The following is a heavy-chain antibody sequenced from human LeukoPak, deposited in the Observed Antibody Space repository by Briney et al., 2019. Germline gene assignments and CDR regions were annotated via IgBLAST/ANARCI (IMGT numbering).Heavy chain of an antibody. CDR1: GFTFRDYY. V-gene: IGHV3-11*04. CDR3: ARDYGSGWYVDY. Sequence: GGSLRLSCAASGFTFRDYYMSWIRQAPGKGLEWVSYISSSGSTIYYTDSVKGRFTISRDNAKNSPYLQMNSLTAEDTAVYYCARDYGSGWYVDYWGQGTLVTVSS. CDR2: ISSSGSTI. D-gene: IGHD6-19*01. J-gene: IGHJ4*02.